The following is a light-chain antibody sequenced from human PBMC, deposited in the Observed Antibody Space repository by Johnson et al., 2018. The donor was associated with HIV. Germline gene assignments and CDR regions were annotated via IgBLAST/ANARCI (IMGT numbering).Light chain of an antibody. V-gene: IGLV1-51*02. CDR2: ENN. CDR3: GTWDSSLSEGV. Sequence: QPVLTQPPSVSAAPGQKVTISCSGSSSNIGNNYVSWYQQLPGTAPKLLIYENNKRPSGIPDRFSGSTSGASATLGITGLQTGDEADYYCGTWDSSLSEGVFGTGTKVTVL. J-gene: IGLJ1*01. CDR1: SSNIGNNY.